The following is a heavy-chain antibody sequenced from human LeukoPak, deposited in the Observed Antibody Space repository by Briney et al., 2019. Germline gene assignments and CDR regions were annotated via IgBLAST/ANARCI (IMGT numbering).Heavy chain of an antibody. CDR2: ISSSSSYI. CDR3: ARDPGYCSSTSCRYFDY. J-gene: IGHJ4*02. Sequence: GGSLRLSCAASGFTFSSYSMNWVRQAPGKGLEWVSSISSSSSYIYYADSVKGRFTISRDNAKNSLYLQMNSLRAEDTAVYYCARDPGYCSSTSCRYFDYWGQGTLVTVSS. CDR1: GFTFSSYS. D-gene: IGHD2-2*01. V-gene: IGHV3-21*01.